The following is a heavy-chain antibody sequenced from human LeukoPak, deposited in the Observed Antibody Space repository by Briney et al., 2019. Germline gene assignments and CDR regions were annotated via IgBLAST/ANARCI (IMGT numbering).Heavy chain of an antibody. D-gene: IGHD3-10*01. Sequence: GGSLRLSCAASGFSFTNAWMSWVRQAPGKGLEWVGRIKSKTDGGTTDYAAPVKGRFTISRDDSTDTLFLQMISLKAEDTAVYYCTAEYYGSGKYWGQGTLVTVSP. CDR2: IKSKTDGGTT. CDR1: GFSFTNAW. V-gene: IGHV3-15*01. CDR3: TAEYYGSGKY. J-gene: IGHJ4*02.